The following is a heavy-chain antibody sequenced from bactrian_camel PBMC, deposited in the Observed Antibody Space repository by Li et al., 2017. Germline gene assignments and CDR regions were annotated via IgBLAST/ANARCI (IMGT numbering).Heavy chain of an antibody. CDR2: IGRDGVT. CDR3: KARPPQSGLGVCTGSIKDY. D-gene: IGHD3*01. Sequence: QVQLVESGGGSVQVGGSLTLSCTASTYVWCPLEMGWYRQTPGQERELVANIGRDGVTTYSDTVKGRFTISQDTAKNTLSLQMNSLQADDTAVYYCKARPPQSGLGVCTGSIKDYWGQGTQVTVS. J-gene: IGHJ4*01. CDR1: TYVWCPLE. V-gene: IGHV3S53*01.